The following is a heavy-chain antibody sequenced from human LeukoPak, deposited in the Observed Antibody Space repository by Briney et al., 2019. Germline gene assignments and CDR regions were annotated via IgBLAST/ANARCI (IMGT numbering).Heavy chain of an antibody. D-gene: IGHD4-11*01. CDR1: GFTFSHYG. Sequence: GGSLRLSCAASGFTFSHYGMHWGRPAPGTGLEWVAVIWSDGTNAYYAHSVKGRFTISRDESDKTAYLQMNSLRPEDTGVYDCARDAQRGFDYSNSLRYWGQGTPVAVS. CDR2: IWSDGTNA. V-gene: IGHV3-33*01. CDR3: ARDAQRGFDYSNSLRY. J-gene: IGHJ4*02.